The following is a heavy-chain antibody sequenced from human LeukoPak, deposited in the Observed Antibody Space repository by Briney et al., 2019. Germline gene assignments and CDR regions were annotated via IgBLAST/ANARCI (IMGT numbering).Heavy chain of an antibody. J-gene: IGHJ4*02. Sequence: GGSLSLSCAASGFTFSSYSMNWVRQAPGKGLEWVSSISSSSSYIYYADSVKGRFIISRDNAKNSLYLQMNGLRAEDTAVYYCARDLPYVGATTGFDYWGQGTLVTVSS. D-gene: IGHD5-12*01. V-gene: IGHV3-21*01. CDR1: GFTFSSYS. CDR3: ARDLPYVGATTGFDY. CDR2: ISSSSSYI.